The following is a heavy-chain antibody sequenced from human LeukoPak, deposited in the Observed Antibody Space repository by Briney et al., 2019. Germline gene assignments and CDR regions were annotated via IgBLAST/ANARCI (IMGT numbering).Heavy chain of an antibody. J-gene: IGHJ4*02. CDR2: IWYDGSNK. CDR3: ARDQDMEPTRRGIFDY. D-gene: IGHD2-15*01. CDR1: GFTFRSYG. V-gene: IGHV3-33*01. Sequence: PGGSLRLSCAASGFTFRSYGMHWVRQAPGKGLEWVAVIWYDGSNKYHADSVKGRFTISRDNSKNTLYLQMNSVRAEDTAVYYCARDQDMEPTRRGIFDYWGQGTLVTVSS.